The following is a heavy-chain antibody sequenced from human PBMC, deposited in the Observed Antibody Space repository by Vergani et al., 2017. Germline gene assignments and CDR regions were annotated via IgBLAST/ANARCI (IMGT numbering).Heavy chain of an antibody. D-gene: IGHD3-22*01. J-gene: IGHJ3*02. CDR2: ISSSSSTI. V-gene: IGHV3-48*02. Sequence: EVQLVESGGGVVQPGGSLRLSCAASGFTFSSYSMNWVRQAPGKGLEWVSYISSSSSTIYYADSVKGRFTISRDNAKNSLYLQMNSLRDEDTAVYYCAGESDYYDTDAFDIWGQGTMVTVSS. CDR3: AGESDYYDTDAFDI. CDR1: GFTFSSYS.